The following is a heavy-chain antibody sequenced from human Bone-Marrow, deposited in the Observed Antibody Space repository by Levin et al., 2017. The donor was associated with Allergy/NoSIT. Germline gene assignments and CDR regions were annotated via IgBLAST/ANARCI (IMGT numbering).Heavy chain of an antibody. J-gene: IGHJ6*02. D-gene: IGHD1-26*01. Sequence: PGESLKISCAASGFPFTPAWMTWVRQAPGKGLEWVGRLKSKGGGGTADYAAPVKGRFTISRDDSKNTLYLQMNSLKMEDTAVYYCAWDRDAYYKMDVWGRGTTVTVSS. CDR3: AWDRDAYYKMDV. V-gene: IGHV3-15*01. CDR2: LKSKGGGGTA. CDR1: GFPFTPAW.